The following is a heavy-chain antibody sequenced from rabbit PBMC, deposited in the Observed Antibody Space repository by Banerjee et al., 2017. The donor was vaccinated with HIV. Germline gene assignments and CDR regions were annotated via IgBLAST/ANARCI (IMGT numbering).Heavy chain of an antibody. CDR3: AREAYTYGYADYGPSL. CDR1: GFDFSSYYM. J-gene: IGHJ3*01. D-gene: IGHD6-1*01. Sequence: QEQLKETGGGLVQPGGSLTLSCKASGFDFSSYYMSWVRQAPGKGLEWIGCIAAGSSGSTYYASWAKGRFTISKTSSTTVTLQMTSLTAADTATYFCAREAYTYGYADYGPSLWGQGTLVTVS. V-gene: IGHV1S45*01. CDR2: IAAGSSGST.